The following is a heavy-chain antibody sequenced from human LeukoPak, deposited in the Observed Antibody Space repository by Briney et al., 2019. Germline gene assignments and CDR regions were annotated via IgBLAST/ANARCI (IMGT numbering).Heavy chain of an antibody. D-gene: IGHD3-3*01. CDR3: TTENLYYDFWSGYYYYYYMDV. Sequence: GGSLRLSCAASGFTFSSYGMSWVRQAPGKGLEWVSAISGSGGSTYYADSVKGRFTISRDNSKNTLYLQMNSLKTEDTAVYYCTTENLYYDFWSGYYYYYYMDVWGKGTTVTVSS. J-gene: IGHJ6*03. CDR2: ISGSGGST. V-gene: IGHV3-23*01. CDR1: GFTFSSYG.